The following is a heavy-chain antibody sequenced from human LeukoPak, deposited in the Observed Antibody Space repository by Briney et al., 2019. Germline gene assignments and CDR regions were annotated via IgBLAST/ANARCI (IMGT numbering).Heavy chain of an antibody. J-gene: IGHJ3*02. V-gene: IGHV4-59*01. D-gene: IGHD5-12*01. CDR1: GGSISSYY. CDR3: ARDGGYEGAFDI. Sequence: PSGTLSLTCTVSGGSISSYYWSWIRQPPGKGLEWIGYIYYSGSTNYNPSLKSRVTISVDTSKNQFSLKLSSVTAADTAVYYCARDGGYEGAFDIWGQGTMVTVSS. CDR2: IYYSGST.